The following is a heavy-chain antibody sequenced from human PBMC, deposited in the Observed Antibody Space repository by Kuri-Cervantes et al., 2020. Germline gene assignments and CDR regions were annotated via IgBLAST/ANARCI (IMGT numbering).Heavy chain of an antibody. D-gene: IGHD3-3*01. CDR1: GFTFSSYW. Sequence: GESLKISCAASGFTFSSYWMSWVRQAPGKGLEWVANIKQDGSEKYYVDSVKGRFTISRDNAKNSLYLQMNSLRAEDTAVYYCARWSLYYDFWSGYYKVAYFDYWGQGTLVTVSS. CDR3: ARWSLYYDFWSGYYKVAYFDY. J-gene: IGHJ4*02. CDR2: IKQDGSEK. V-gene: IGHV3-7*01.